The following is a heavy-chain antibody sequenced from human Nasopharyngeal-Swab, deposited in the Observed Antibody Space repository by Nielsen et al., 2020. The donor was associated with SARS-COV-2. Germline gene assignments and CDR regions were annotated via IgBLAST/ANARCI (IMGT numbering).Heavy chain of an antibody. CDR3: ARGAQRSDWV. J-gene: IGHJ4*02. CDR1: GGSISSSSYY. Sequence: SETLSLTCTVSGGSISSSSYYWGWIRQPPGKGLEWIGSIYYSGSTYYNPSLKSRVTISVDTSKNQFSLQLNSVTPEDTAVYYCARGAQRSDWVWSQGTLVTVSS. D-gene: IGHD2-21*02. V-gene: IGHV4-39*01. CDR2: IYYSGST.